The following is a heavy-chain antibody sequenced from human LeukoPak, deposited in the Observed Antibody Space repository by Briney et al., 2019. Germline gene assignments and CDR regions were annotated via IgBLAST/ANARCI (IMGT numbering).Heavy chain of an antibody. CDR2: FDPEDGET. CDR1: GYTFTGYY. Sequence: ASVKVSCKASGYTFTGYYMHWVRQAPGQGLEWMGGFDPEDGETIYAQKFQGRVTMTEDTSTDTAYMELSSLRSEDTAVYYCATTLIRKWPSGFGAFDIWGQGTMVTVSS. J-gene: IGHJ3*02. V-gene: IGHV1-24*01. CDR3: ATTLIRKWPSGFGAFDI. D-gene: IGHD3-10*01.